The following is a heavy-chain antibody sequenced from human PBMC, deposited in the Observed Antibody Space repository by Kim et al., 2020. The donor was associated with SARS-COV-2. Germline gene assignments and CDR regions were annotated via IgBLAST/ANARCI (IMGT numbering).Heavy chain of an antibody. CDR3: AKSHFAAAGHFDY. Sequence: AGSGEGRFTISKDNSKKPLYREMNSRRAEDTAVYYCAKSHFAAAGHFDYWGQGTLVTVSS. J-gene: IGHJ4*02. V-gene: IGHV3-30*02. D-gene: IGHD6-13*01.